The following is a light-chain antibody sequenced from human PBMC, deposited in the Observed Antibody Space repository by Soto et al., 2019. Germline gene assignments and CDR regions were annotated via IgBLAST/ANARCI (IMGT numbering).Light chain of an antibody. CDR3: QPYGSAHPMYT. V-gene: IGKV3-20*01. CDR1: QSVSSSY. CDR2: GAS. Sequence: EIVLTQSPGTLSLSPGERATLSCRASQSVSSSYLAWYQQKPGQAPRLLIYGASSRATGIPDRFSGSGSGTGFTLTISRLEPEDFALYYCQPYGSAHPMYTFGQGTKLPIK. J-gene: IGKJ2*01.